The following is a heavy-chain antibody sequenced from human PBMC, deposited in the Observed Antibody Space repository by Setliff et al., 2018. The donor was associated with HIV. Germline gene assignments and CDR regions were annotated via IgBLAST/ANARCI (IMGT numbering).Heavy chain of an antibody. J-gene: IGHJ4*02. CDR2: INQDGSGR. D-gene: IGHD3-3*01. CDR1: GFTISSYW. CDR3: ARWGDTPTFYNFWSGYYFDY. Sequence: PGGSLRLSCAASGFTISSYWMSWVRQAPGKGLEWVANINQDGSGRYYVDSVKGRFTISRDDAENSLYLQMNSLRAEDTAVYYCARWGDTPTFYNFWSGYYFDYWGQGALVTVSS. V-gene: IGHV3-7*03.